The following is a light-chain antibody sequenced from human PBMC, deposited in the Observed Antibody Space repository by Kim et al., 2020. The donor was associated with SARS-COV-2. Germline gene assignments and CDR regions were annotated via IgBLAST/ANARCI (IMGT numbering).Light chain of an antibody. CDR1: SSNIGSNY. CDR3: AAWDDSLSGNWV. Sequence: ELTQPPSASGTPGQRVTISCSGSSSNIGSNYVYWYQQLPGTAPKLLIYRNNQRPSGVPDRFSGSKSGTSASLAISGHRSEDEADYYCAAWDDSLSGNWVFGGGTQLTVL. V-gene: IGLV1-47*01. J-gene: IGLJ3*02. CDR2: RNN.